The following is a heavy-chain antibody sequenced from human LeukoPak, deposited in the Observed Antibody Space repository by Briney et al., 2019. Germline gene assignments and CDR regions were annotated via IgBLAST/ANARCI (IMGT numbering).Heavy chain of an antibody. CDR2: IYYSGST. D-gene: IGHD2-2*01. J-gene: IGHJ6*03. CDR1: GGSISSYY. CDR3: ARDRGQGIVEVPAAIYYMDV. V-gene: IGHV4-59*12. Sequence: PSETLSLTCTVSGGSISSYYWSWIRQPPGKGLEWIGYIYYSGSTNYNPSLKSRVTISVDTSKNQFSLKLSSVTAADTAVYYCARDRGQGIVEVPAAIYYMDVWGKGTTVTVSS.